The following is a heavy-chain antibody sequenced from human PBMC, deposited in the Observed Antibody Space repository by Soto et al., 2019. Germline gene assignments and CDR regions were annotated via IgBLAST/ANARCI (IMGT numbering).Heavy chain of an antibody. D-gene: IGHD2-15*01. Sequence: PGGSLRLSCAASGFTFSSYGMHWVRQAPGKGLEWVAVISYDGSNKYYADSVKGRFTISRDNSKNTLYLQMNSLRAEDTAVYYCAKDRIAGPNYYYYGMDVWGQGTTVTVSS. CDR3: AKDRIAGPNYYYYGMDV. V-gene: IGHV3-30*18. CDR1: GFTFSSYG. J-gene: IGHJ6*02. CDR2: ISYDGSNK.